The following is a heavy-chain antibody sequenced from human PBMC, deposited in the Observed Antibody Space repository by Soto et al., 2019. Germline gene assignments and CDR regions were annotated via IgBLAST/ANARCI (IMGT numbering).Heavy chain of an antibody. J-gene: IGHJ3*02. CDR3: VKALSLATTAFHI. Sequence: PGGSLRLSCAASGFTFSNYWMSWVRQTLGKGLEWVSSISWNSGNIGYADSVKGRFTISRDNAKNTLSLQMNSLRVEDTAFYYCVKALSLATTAFHIWGQGTMVTVSS. V-gene: IGHV3-9*01. CDR1: GFTFSNYW. CDR2: ISWNSGNI. D-gene: IGHD1-1*01.